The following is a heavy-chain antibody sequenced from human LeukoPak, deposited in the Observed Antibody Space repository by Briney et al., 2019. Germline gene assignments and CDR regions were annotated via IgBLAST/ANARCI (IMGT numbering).Heavy chain of an antibody. D-gene: IGHD6-13*01. V-gene: IGHV3-30*04. CDR2: ISYDGSNK. J-gene: IGHJ4*02. Sequence: GGSLRLSCAASGFTFSSYAMHWVRQAPGKGLEWVAVISYDGSNKYYADSVKGRFTISRDNSKNTLYLQMNSLRAEDTAVYYCAKDQDVAAAGTWGSIDYWGQGTLVTVSS. CDR1: GFTFSSYA. CDR3: AKDQDVAAAGTWGSIDY.